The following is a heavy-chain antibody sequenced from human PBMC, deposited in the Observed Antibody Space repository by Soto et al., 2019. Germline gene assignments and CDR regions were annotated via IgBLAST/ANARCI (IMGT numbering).Heavy chain of an antibody. CDR2: IYSGGST. CDR1: GFTVSSNY. V-gene: IGHV3-66*01. J-gene: IGHJ4*02. D-gene: IGHD1-7*01. CDR3: ARVNRTGTIDY. Sequence: EVQLVESGGGLVQPGGSLRLSCAASGFTVSSNYMSWVRQAPGKGLEWVSVIYSGGSTYYADSVKGRFTISRDNSKNTLYHQMNSLRAEDTAVYYCARVNRTGTIDYWGQGTLVTVSS.